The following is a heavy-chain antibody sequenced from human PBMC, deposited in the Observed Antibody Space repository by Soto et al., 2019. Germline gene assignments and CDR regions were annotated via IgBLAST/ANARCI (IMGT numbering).Heavy chain of an antibody. CDR3: TRLSGEPTPPTAAGDY. CDR1: GFTFSGSA. CDR2: IRSKANSYAT. D-gene: IGHD6-13*01. J-gene: IGHJ4*02. Sequence: GGSLRLSCAASGFTFSGSAMHWDRQASGKGLEWVGRIRSKANSYATAYAASVKGRFTISRDDSKNTAYLQMNSLKTEDTAVYYCTRLSGEPTPPTAAGDYWGQGTLVTVSS. V-gene: IGHV3-73*01.